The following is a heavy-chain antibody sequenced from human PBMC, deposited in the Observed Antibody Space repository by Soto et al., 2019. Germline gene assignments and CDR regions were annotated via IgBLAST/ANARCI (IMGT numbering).Heavy chain of an antibody. Sequence: PSETLSLTCIVSGGSITRRSSYWAWIRQPPGKGLEWVGTFYDGNTYHNPSLRSRITIAVDTSKNQFSPKLNSVAAADTAVYYCARVKSDYDILSGYYMDYWGQGTLVTVSS. D-gene: IGHD3-9*01. CDR1: GGSITRRSSY. CDR2: FYDGNT. CDR3: ARVKSDYDILSGYYMDY. V-gene: IGHV4-39*07. J-gene: IGHJ4*02.